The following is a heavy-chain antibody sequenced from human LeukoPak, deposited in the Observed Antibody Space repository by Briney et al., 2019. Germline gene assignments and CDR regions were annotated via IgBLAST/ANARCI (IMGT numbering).Heavy chain of an antibody. V-gene: IGHV4-34*01. CDR3: ARDSRGFGESFDY. D-gene: IGHD3-10*01. J-gene: IGHJ4*02. CDR2: INQSGST. Sequence: SETLSLTCAVYGGSFSGYHWTWIRQSPGKGLEWIGEINQSGSTKYNPSLKSRVSILLDTYENQFSLKLSSVTAADTAVYYCARDSRGFGESFDYWGQGTLVTVSS. CDR1: GGSFSGYH.